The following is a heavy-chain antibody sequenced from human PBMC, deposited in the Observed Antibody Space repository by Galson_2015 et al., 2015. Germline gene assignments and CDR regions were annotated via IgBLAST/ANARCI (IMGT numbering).Heavy chain of an antibody. CDR3: AKDHTGGHFDI. J-gene: IGHJ3*02. V-gene: IGHV3-23*01. Sequence: SLRLSCAVSGFTFSSYAMSWVRQAPGKGLEWVSAISGSGGNTYYADSVKGRFTISRDNSKNTLYLQMNSLRAEDTAVYYCAKDHTGGHFDIWGQGTMVTVSS. D-gene: IGHD4-17*01. CDR2: ISGSGGNT. CDR1: GFTFSSYA.